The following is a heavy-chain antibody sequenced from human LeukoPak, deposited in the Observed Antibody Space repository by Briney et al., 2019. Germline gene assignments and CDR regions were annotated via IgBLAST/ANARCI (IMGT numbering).Heavy chain of an antibody. J-gene: IGHJ4*02. V-gene: IGHV4-59*01. CDR1: GGSISSYY. CDR2: IYYSGST. Sequence: TETLSLTCTVSGGSISSYYWSWIRQPPGKGLEWIGYIYYSGSTNYNPSLKSRVTISVDTSKNQFSLKLSSVTAADTAVYYCARVRGYSAPEYHFDYWGQGTLVTV. CDR3: ARVRGYSAPEYHFDY. D-gene: IGHD5-12*01.